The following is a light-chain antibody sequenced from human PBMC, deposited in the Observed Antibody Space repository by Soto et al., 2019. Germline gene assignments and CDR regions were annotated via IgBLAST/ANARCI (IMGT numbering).Light chain of an antibody. CDR2: HTS. V-gene: IGKV3D-20*01. J-gene: IGKJ1*01. CDR3: QQYESSPRT. CDR1: QSVSSN. Sequence: EIVLTQSPATLSLSPGERATLSCGAGQSVSSNLAWYQQRPGQAPRLLAYHTSNRATGIPDRFSASGSGTDFTLTISRLEPEDFAVYYCQQYESSPRTFGQGTKVDI.